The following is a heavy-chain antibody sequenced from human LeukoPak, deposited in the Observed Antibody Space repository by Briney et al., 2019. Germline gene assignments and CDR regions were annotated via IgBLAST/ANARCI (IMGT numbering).Heavy chain of an antibody. Sequence: ASVKVSCKASGYTFTSYGISWVRQAPGQGLEWMGWISAYNGNTNYAQKLQGRVTMTIDTSTSTAYMELRSLRSDDTAVYYCARSKGSGKSGWFDPWGQGTLVTVSS. CDR1: GYTFTSYG. CDR3: ARSKGSGKSGWFDP. J-gene: IGHJ5*02. V-gene: IGHV1-18*01. D-gene: IGHD3-10*01. CDR2: ISAYNGNT.